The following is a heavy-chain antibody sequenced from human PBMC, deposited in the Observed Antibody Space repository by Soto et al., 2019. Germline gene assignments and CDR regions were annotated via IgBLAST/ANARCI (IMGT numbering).Heavy chain of an antibody. J-gene: IGHJ4*02. CDR1: GFSFSSYA. V-gene: IGHV3-23*01. D-gene: IGHD5-12*01. CDR2: ISSSGHDT. CDR3: AKVGCSTINCRLLDF. Sequence: EVQLLESGGGLVQPGGSLRLSCTASGFSFSSYAMSWVRQAPGKGLEWVSSISSSGHDTYYADSVKGRFTISKDHSKNTLYLQMSSLRGEDTAVYYCAKVGCSTINCRLLDFWGQGTLVTVSP.